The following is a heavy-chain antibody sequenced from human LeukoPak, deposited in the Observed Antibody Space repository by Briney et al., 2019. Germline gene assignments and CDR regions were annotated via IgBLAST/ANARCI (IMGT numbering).Heavy chain of an antibody. V-gene: IGHV3-23*01. Sequence: PGGSLRLSCAASGFTFSIYAMSWVRQAPGRGPEWVSALSGGGEITYYADFVNGRFTISRDNSKSTLYLQMNSLRVEDTAIYYCAKMMVRGVPYHGMHVWGQGTTVTVSS. CDR2: LSGGGEIT. CDR1: GFTFSIYA. CDR3: AKMMVRGVPYHGMHV. J-gene: IGHJ6*02. D-gene: IGHD3-10*01.